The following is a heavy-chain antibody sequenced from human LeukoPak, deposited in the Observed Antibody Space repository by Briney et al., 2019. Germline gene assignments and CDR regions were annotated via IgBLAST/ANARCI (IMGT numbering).Heavy chain of an antibody. CDR2: ISSSGSYT. CDR1: GFTFSDHY. V-gene: IGHV3-11*03. J-gene: IGHJ4*02. D-gene: IGHD6-13*01. Sequence: GGSLRLSCAASGFTFSDHYMSWIRQAPGKGLEWVSYISSSGSYTNYADSVKGRSTISRDNAKNSLYLQMNSLRAEDTAVYYCARRASAALKYAFDYWGQGTLVTVSS. CDR3: ARRASAALKYAFDY.